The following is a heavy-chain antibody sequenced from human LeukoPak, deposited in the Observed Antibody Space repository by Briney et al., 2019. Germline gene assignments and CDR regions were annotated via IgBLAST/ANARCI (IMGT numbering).Heavy chain of an antibody. V-gene: IGHV3-48*03. Sequence: GGSLRLSCAASGFTFSSYEMNWVRQAPGKGLEWVSYISSSGSTIYYADSVKGRFTISRDNAKNSLYLQMNSLRAEDTAVYYCARDGAVYYDPRQEFDSWGQGTLVTVSS. CDR2: ISSSGSTI. D-gene: IGHD3-22*01. CDR1: GFTFSSYE. J-gene: IGHJ5*01. CDR3: ARDGAVYYDPRQEFDS.